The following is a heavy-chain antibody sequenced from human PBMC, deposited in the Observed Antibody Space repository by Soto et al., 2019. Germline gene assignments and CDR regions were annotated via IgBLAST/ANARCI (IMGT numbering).Heavy chain of an antibody. Sequence: SVKVSCKASGFTFTSSAVQWVRQARGQRLEWIGWIVVGSGNTNYAQKFQERVTITRDMSTSTAYMELSSLRSEDTAGYYCAAWGGGYYNHDAFEIWGQGTMVTVSS. D-gene: IGHD3-22*01. CDR1: GFTFTSSA. V-gene: IGHV1-58*01. CDR2: IVVGSGNT. J-gene: IGHJ3*02. CDR3: AAWGGGYYNHDAFEI.